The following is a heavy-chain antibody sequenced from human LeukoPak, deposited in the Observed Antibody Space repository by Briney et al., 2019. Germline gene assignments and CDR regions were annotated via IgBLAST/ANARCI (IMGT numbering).Heavy chain of an antibody. CDR3: ARGPYGDYLSWFDP. Sequence: SETLSLTCAVYGGSFSGYYWSWIRQPPGKGLKWIGEINHSGSTNYNPSLKSRVTISVDTSKNQFSLKLSSVTAADTAVYYCARGPYGDYLSWFDPWGQGTLVTVSS. J-gene: IGHJ5*02. D-gene: IGHD4-17*01. V-gene: IGHV4-34*01. CDR2: INHSGST. CDR1: GGSFSGYY.